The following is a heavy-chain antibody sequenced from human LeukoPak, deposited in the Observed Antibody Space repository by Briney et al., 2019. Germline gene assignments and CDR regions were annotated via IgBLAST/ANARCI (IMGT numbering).Heavy chain of an antibody. V-gene: IGHV3-13*01. CDR1: GFTFSSFD. CDR2: IGTASDT. J-gene: IGHJ6*03. D-gene: IGHD1-1*01. Sequence: PGGSLRLYCAASGFTFSSFDMHWVRQPTGQGLEWVSTIGTASDTYYPGSVEGRFTLSRDNAKNSLYLQMNSLTAGDTAVYYCARGPPRGKYYYMDVWGKGTTVTVSS. CDR3: ARGPPRGKYYYMDV.